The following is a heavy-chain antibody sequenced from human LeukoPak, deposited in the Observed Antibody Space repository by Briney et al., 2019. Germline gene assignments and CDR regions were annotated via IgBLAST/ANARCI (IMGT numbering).Heavy chain of an antibody. Sequence: GGSLRLSCAASGFTFRNYWMSWVRQAPGKGLEWVANIKQDGSEKYYVDSVKGRFTISRDNAQNSLYLQMNSLRAEDTAVYYCARVRGGYCSGGNCYSAFDIWGQGTMVTVSS. V-gene: IGHV3-7*04. CDR3: ARVRGGYCSGGNCYSAFDI. D-gene: IGHD2-15*01. J-gene: IGHJ3*02. CDR1: GFTFRNYW. CDR2: IKQDGSEK.